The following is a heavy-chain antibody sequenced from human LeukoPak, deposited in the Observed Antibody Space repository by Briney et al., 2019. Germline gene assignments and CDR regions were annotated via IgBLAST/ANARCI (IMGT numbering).Heavy chain of an antibody. D-gene: IGHD3-10*01. CDR1: GGSISSYY. CDR3: ARDLEPYGSGSYYPFDY. J-gene: IGHJ4*02. Sequence: SETLSLTCTVSGGSISSYYWSWIRQPPGKGLEWIGYIYYSGSTNYNPSLKSRVTISVDTSKNQFSLKLSSVTAADTAVYYCARDLEPYGSGSYYPFDYWGQGTLVTVSS. CDR2: IYYSGST. V-gene: IGHV4-59*01.